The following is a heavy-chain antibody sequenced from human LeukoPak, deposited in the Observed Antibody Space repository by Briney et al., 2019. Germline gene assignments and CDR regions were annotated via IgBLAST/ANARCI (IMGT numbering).Heavy chain of an antibody. D-gene: IGHD3-10*01. V-gene: IGHV4-4*02. J-gene: IGHJ3*02. CDR1: GGSISSSNW. CDR3: ARDFSPVGGSGSYFAFDI. CDR2: IYHSGST. Sequence: PSGTLSLTCAVSGGSISSSNWWSWVRQPPGKGLEWIGEIYHSGSTSYNPSLKSRVTISVDKSKNQFSLKLSSVTAADTAVYYCARDFSPVGGSGSYFAFDIWGQGTMVTVSS.